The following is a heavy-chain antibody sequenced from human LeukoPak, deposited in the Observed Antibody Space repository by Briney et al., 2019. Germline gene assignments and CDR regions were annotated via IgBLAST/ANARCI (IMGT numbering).Heavy chain of an antibody. Sequence: PGGSLRLSCAASGFTFSSYGMSWVRQAPGKGLVWVSRINSDGSSTSYADSVKGRFTISRDNAKNTLYLQMNSLRAEDTAVYYCARDVSRTGVTDWFDPWGQGTLVTVSS. CDR1: GFTFSSYG. CDR2: INSDGSST. D-gene: IGHD3/OR15-3a*01. CDR3: ARDVSRTGVTDWFDP. J-gene: IGHJ5*02. V-gene: IGHV3-74*01.